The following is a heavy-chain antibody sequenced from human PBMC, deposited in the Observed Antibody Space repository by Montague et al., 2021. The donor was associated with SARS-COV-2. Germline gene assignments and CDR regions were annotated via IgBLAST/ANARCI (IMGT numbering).Heavy chain of an antibody. CDR2: IYYSGST. CDR3: ARHGGHSYAHFAY. CDR1: GGSISSSSYY. Sequence: SETLSLTCTVSGGSISSSSYYWGWIRQPPGKGLEWIGSIYYSGSTYYNASLKSRVTISVETSKNQFSLKLTSVTAADTAVYYCARHGGHSYAHFAYWGQGTLVIVSS. J-gene: IGHJ4*02. V-gene: IGHV4-39*01. D-gene: IGHD5-18*01.